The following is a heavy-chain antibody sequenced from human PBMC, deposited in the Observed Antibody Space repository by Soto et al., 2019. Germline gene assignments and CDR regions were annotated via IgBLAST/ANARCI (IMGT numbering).Heavy chain of an antibody. J-gene: IGHJ4*02. D-gene: IGHD6-6*01. CDR1: GGTFSSYT. CDR3: AREGQLVPQFDY. V-gene: IGHV1-69*08. Sequence: QVQLVQSGAEVKKPGSSVKVSCKASGGTFSSYTISWVRQAPGQGLEWMGTIIPILGIANYAQKFPGRVTITADKSTSPAYMELSSLRSEDTAVYYCAREGQLVPQFDYWGQGTLVTVSS. CDR2: IIPILGIA.